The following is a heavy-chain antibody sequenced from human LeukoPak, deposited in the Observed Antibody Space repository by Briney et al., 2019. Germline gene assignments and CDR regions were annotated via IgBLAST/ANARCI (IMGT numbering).Heavy chain of an antibody. CDR1: GGSFSGYY. J-gene: IGHJ4*02. V-gene: IGHV4-34*01. Sequence: SETLSLTCAVYGGSFSGYYWSWIRQPPGKGLEWIGEINHSGSTNYNPSLKSRVTISVDMSKNQFSLKLSSVTAADTAVYYCARAPTREDYFDYWGQGTLVTVSS. CDR3: ARAPTREDYFDY. CDR2: INHSGST.